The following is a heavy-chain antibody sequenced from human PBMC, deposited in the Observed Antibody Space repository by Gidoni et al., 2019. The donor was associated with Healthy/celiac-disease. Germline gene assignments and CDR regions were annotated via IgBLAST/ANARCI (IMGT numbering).Heavy chain of an antibody. CDR1: GGSLRRSSYY. CDR2: IYYSGST. V-gene: IGHV4-39*01. D-gene: IGHD6-13*01. CDR3: ARHIKRLRVAAADY. J-gene: IGHJ4*02. Sequence: QLQLQESGPGLVKPSETLSLTCTVSGGSLRRSSYYWGWIRQPPGKGLEWGGSIYYSGSTYYNPSLKSRVTISVDTSKNQFSLKLSSVTAADTAVYYCARHIKRLRVAAADYWGQGTLVTVSS.